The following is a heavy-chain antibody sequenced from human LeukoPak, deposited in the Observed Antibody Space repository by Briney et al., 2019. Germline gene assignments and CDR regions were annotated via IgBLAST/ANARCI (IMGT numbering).Heavy chain of an antibody. Sequence: ASVKVSCKASGGTFSSYAISWVRQAPGQGLEWMGGIIPIFGTANYAQKFQGRVTITAEESTSTADMELSSLRSEDTAVYYGARRGITNFDYWGQGTLVTVSS. V-gene: IGHV1-69*13. CDR1: GGTFSSYA. J-gene: IGHJ4*02. CDR2: IIPIFGTA. CDR3: ARRGITNFDY. D-gene: IGHD1-20*01.